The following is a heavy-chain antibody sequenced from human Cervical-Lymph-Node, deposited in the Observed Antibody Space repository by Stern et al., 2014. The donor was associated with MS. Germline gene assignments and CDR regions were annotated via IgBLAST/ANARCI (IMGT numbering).Heavy chain of an antibody. Sequence: QVQLGESGAEVKQPGSSVKVSCKASGGTFSSYAISWVRQAPGQGLEWMGGIIPIFGNANYAQKVQGRGTITWDESTSTAYMELSSLRSEDTAVYYCATGEMATKSYYYYGMDVWGQGTTVTVSS. D-gene: IGHD5-24*01. CDR3: ATGEMATKSYYYYGMDV. CDR1: GGTFSSYA. CDR2: IIPIFGNA. V-gene: IGHV1-69*01. J-gene: IGHJ6*02.